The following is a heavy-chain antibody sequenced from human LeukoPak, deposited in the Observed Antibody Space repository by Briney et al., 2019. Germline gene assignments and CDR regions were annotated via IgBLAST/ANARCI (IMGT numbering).Heavy chain of an antibody. V-gene: IGHV3-23*01. CDR1: GFTFSSYA. CDR2: ISGSGGST. D-gene: IGHD2-2*01. J-gene: IGHJ4*02. CDR3: ANIYCSSTSCYLGYFDY. Sequence: GGSLRLSCAASGFTFSSYAMSWVRQAPGKGLEWVSAISGSGGSTYYADSVKGRFTISRDNSKNTLYLQMNSLRAEDTAVYYCANIYCSSTSCYLGYFDYWGQGTLVTVSS.